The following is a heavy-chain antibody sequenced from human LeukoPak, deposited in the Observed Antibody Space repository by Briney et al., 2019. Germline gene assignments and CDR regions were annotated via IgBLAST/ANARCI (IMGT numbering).Heavy chain of an antibody. J-gene: IGHJ4*02. CDR1: GFTFSSYS. CDR2: ISSSSSYM. V-gene: IGHV3-21*01. D-gene: IGHD3-10*01. CDR3: ARDQLKTGSYFDY. Sequence: GGSLRLSCTASGFTFSSYSMNWVRQAPGKGLEWVSSISSSSSYMYYADSVKGRFTISRDNAKNSLYLQMNSLRAEDTAVYYCARDQLKTGSYFDYWGQGTLVTVSS.